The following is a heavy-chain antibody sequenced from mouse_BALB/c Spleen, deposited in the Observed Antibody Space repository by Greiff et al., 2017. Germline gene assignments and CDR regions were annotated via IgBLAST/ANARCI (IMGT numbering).Heavy chain of an antibody. J-gene: IGHJ4*01. Sequence: EVKVEESGGGLVQPGGSRKLSCAASGFTFSSFGMHWVRQAPEKGLEWVAYISSGSSTIYYADTVKGRFTISRDNPKNTLFLQMTSLRSEDTAMYYCARRTFGNYDAMDYWGQGTSVTVSS. CDR3: ARRTFGNYDAMDY. D-gene: IGHD2-1*01. CDR1: GFTFSSFG. V-gene: IGHV5-17*02. CDR2: ISSGSSTI.